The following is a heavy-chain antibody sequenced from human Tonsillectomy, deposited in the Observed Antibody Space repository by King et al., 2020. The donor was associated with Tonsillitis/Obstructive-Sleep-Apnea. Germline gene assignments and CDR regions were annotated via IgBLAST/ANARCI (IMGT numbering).Heavy chain of an antibody. CDR2: INSDGSST. D-gene: IGHD4-17*01. Sequence: VQLVESGGGLVQPGGSLRLSFAASGFTFVNYWMHLVRHAPGKGLVWVSRINSDGSSTTYADSVKGRFTISRDNAKNTLHLQMHSLRAEDTAGYFCARVSPAYNGDYVSFGSDYWGQGTLVTVSS. CDR3: ARVSPAYNGDYVSFGSDY. CDR1: GFTFVNYW. V-gene: IGHV3-74*03. J-gene: IGHJ4*02.